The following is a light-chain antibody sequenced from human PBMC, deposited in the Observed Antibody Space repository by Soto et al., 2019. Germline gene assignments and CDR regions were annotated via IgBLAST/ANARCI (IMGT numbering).Light chain of an antibody. Sequence: QSPVTKPASLSFSPGHAITISCTGTSSDVGSYNYVSLYQQHPGKGPKLMIYEVSDRPSGISSRFSGSKSGNTASLTISGLQTEDEADYSCSSYTSTSTLFGTGTKVTVL. J-gene: IGLJ1*01. CDR2: EVS. CDR3: SSYTSTSTL. CDR1: SSDVGSYNY. V-gene: IGLV2-14*01.